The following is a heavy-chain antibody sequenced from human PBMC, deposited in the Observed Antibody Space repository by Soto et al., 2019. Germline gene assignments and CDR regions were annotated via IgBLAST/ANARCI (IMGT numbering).Heavy chain of an antibody. J-gene: IGHJ5*02. Sequence: PSETLSLTCTVSGNSISSGGYCWSWIRQHPGKGLEWIGYISNSGSTYYNPSLKSRVTISVDRSKNQFSLKLSSVTAADTAVYYCARVPDRWGQGTLVTVSS. V-gene: IGHV4-30-2*01. D-gene: IGHD2-2*01. CDR1: GNSISSGGYC. CDR3: ARVPDR. CDR2: ISNSGST.